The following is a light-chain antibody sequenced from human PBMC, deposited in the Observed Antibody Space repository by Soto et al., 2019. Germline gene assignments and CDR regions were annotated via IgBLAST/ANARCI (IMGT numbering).Light chain of an antibody. CDR1: SSDVGGYNY. CDR3: SSYAGSNWG. J-gene: IGLJ3*02. V-gene: IGLV2-8*01. Sequence: QSVLTPPPSASGSPGQPVTLSCTGTSSDVGGYNYVSWYQQHPGKAPKLMIYEVSKRPSGVPDRFSGSKSGNPASLTVSGLQAEDEADDYCSSYAGSNWGFGGGTKLTGL. CDR2: EVS.